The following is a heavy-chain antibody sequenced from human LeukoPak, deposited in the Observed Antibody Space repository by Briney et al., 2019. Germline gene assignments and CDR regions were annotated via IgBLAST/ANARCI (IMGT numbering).Heavy chain of an antibody. CDR2: ISSSSSYI. V-gene: IGHV3-21*01. D-gene: IGHD2-15*01. CDR3: ARGCSTGSCYSDN. J-gene: IGHJ4*02. Sequence: GGSLRLSCAASGFTFSSYSMNWVRQAPGKGLEWVSSISSSSSYIFYADSVKGRFTISRDNAKNSLYLQLNSLRADDTAVYYCARGCSTGSCYSDNWGQGALVTVSS. CDR1: GFTFSSYS.